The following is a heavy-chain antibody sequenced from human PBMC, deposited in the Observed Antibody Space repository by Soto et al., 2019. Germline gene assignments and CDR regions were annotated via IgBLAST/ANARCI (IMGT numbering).Heavy chain of an antibody. CDR1: GYTFTSYA. V-gene: IGHV1-3*01. CDR3: ARDHSSSSWYPNWFDP. Sequence: ASVKVSCNASGYTFTSYAMHWVRQAPGQRLEWMGWINAGNGNTKYSQKFQGRVTITRDTSASTAYMELSSLRSEDTAVYYCARDHSSSSWYPNWFDPWGQGTLVTVSS. J-gene: IGHJ5*02. CDR2: INAGNGNT. D-gene: IGHD6-13*01.